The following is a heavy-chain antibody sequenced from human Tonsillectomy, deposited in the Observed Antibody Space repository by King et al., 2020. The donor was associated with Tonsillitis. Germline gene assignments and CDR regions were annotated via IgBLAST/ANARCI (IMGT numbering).Heavy chain of an antibody. V-gene: IGHV3-23*04. CDR3: AKGGYCSSTSCPFDY. Sequence: VQLVESGGGLVQPGGSLRLSCAASGFTFSSYAMSWVRQAPGKGLEWVSGISGSGGSTNYVDSVKGRLTVSRDNSKNTRYLQMNSLRAEDTAVYYCAKGGYCSSTSCPFDYWGQGTLVTVSS. J-gene: IGHJ4*02. CDR1: GFTFSSYA. CDR2: ISGSGGST. D-gene: IGHD2-2*01.